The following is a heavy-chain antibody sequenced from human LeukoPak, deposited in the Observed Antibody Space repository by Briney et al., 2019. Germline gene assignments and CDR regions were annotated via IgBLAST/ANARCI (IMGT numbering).Heavy chain of an antibody. V-gene: IGHV1-24*01. D-gene: IGHD1/OR15-1a*01. CDR2: FDPDDVNT. J-gene: IGHJ3*02. CDR3: ARTNRAGASDI. Sequence: GASAKVSCKVSGYTLSEMSMHWVRQAPGEEPEWMGGFDPDDVNTVYAPKFQGRVTMTDDTSTDTAYMELRSLRSDDTAVYYCARTNRAGASDIWGQGTLVTVSS. CDR1: GYTLSEMS.